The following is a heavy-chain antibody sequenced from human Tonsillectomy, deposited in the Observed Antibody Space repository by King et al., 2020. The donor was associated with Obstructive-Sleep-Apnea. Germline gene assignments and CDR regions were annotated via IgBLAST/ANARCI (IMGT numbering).Heavy chain of an antibody. CDR3: AKARGGHNRGDAFDF. CDR2: ITWDGVST. J-gene: IGHJ3*01. Sequence: VQLVESGGVVVQPGGSLRLSCAASGFIFDDYAMHWVRQAPGKGLEWVSLITWDGVSTYYADSVKGRFTISRDNSKNSLYLEMNSLRAEDTALYYCAKARGGHNRGDAFDFWGQGTMVTVSS. D-gene: IGHD4-23*01. V-gene: IGHV3-43D*03. CDR1: GFIFDDYA.